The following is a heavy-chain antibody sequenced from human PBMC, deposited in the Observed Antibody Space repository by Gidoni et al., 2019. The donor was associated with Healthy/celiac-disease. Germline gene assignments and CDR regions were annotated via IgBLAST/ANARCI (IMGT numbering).Heavy chain of an antibody. CDR1: GFTFTSSG. CDR2: ISAYDGNT. CDR3: ARAMPGYSSGWYGPDYSYYYGMDV. Sequence: QVQLVQSGAGVKTPGAAVKGSCKASGFTFTSSGIRWLRQAPVQGLEWMGWISAYDGNTNYAQKLQGRVTMTTDPSTSTAYMELRSLRSDDTAVYYCARAMPGYSSGWYGPDYSYYYGMDVWGQGTTVTVSS. D-gene: IGHD6-19*01. V-gene: IGHV1-18*01. J-gene: IGHJ6*02.